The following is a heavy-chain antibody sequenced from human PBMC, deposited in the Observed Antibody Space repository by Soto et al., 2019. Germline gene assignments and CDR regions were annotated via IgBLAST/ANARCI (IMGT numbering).Heavy chain of an antibody. Sequence: EVQLVESGGGLVQPGGSLRLSCAASGFTLSDHYMDWVRQAPGKGLEWVGRIRNRANSDTAEYAASVKGRLTISRDDSENSLYLQMNSLKTEDTAVYHCARGSRTWGLGLDLWGNGTLVTVSS. CDR3: ARGSRTWGLGLDL. CDR1: GFTLSDHY. V-gene: IGHV3-72*01. J-gene: IGHJ2*01. D-gene: IGHD3-16*01. CDR2: IRNRANSDTA.